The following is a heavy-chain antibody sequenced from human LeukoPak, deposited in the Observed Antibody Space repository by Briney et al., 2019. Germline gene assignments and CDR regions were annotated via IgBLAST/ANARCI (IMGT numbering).Heavy chain of an antibody. Sequence: GASVKGSCKASGYTFTGYYMHWVRQAPGQGLEWMGWINPNSGGTNYAQKFQGRVTMTRDTSISTAYMELRGLRSDDTAVYYCARDRRYCSGGSCQPFDYWGQGTLVTVSS. CDR1: GYTFTGYY. D-gene: IGHD2-15*01. V-gene: IGHV1-2*02. CDR3: ARDRRYCSGGSCQPFDY. CDR2: INPNSGGT. J-gene: IGHJ4*02.